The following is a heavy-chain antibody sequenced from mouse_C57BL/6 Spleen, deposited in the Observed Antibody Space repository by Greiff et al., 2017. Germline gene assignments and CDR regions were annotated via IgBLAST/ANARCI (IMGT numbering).Heavy chain of an antibody. D-gene: IGHD4-1*01. CDR1: GFTFSDYG. CDR2: ISSGSSTI. CDR3: ARLGPYARNY. V-gene: IGHV5-17*01. Sequence: EVKVEESGGGLVKPGGSLKLSCAASGFTFSDYGMHWVRQAPEKGLVWVAYISSGSSTIYYADTVKGRFTISRDNAKNTLFLQMTSLRSEDTAMYYCARLGPYARNYWGQGASVTVSS. J-gene: IGHJ4*01.